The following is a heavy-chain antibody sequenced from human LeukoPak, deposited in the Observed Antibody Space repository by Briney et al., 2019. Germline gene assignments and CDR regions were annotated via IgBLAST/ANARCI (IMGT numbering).Heavy chain of an antibody. D-gene: IGHD3-10*01. CDR3: AAGLLWFGESNRYYYMDV. CDR1: GFTFTSSA. J-gene: IGHJ6*03. V-gene: IGHV1-58*02. CDR2: IVVGSGNT. Sequence: GTSVKVSCKASGFTFTSSAMQWVRQARGQRLEWIGWIVVGSGNTNYAQKFQERVTITRDMSTSTAYMELSSLRSEDTAVYYCAAGLLWFGESNRYYYMDVWGKGTTATVSS.